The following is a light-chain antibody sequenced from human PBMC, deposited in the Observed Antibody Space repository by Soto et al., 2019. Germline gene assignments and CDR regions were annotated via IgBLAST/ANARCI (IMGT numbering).Light chain of an antibody. CDR3: CSYAGSYTLV. J-gene: IGLJ2*01. Sequence: QSVLTQPRSVSGSPGQSVTLSCTGTSSDVGGYHYVSWYQHHPGKAPKIIIYDVNKRPSGVPDRFSGSKSGNTASLTFSGLQTEDEADYYCCSYAGSYTLVFGGGTKLTVL. CDR2: DVN. CDR1: SSDVGGYHY. V-gene: IGLV2-11*01.